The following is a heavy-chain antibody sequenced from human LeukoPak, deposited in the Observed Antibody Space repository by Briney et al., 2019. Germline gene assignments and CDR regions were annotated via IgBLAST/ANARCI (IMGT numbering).Heavy chain of an antibody. CDR1: GFTFSNYA. J-gene: IGHJ5*02. V-gene: IGHV3-23*01. CDR2: ISGSGGIT. CDR3: ASTEYYYGSGSGFDP. Sequence: GGSLRLSCAASGFTFSNYAMSWVRQAPGKGLEWLSAISGSGGITYYADSVKGRFTISRDNSKNTLYLQMNSLRAEDTAVYYCASTEYYYGSGSGFDPWGQRTLVTVSS. D-gene: IGHD3-10*01.